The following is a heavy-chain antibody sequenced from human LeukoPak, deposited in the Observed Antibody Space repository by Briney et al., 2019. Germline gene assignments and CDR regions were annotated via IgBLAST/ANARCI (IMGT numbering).Heavy chain of an antibody. Sequence: SETLSLTCTVAGGSISSGSYYWSWIRQPAGKGLEWIGRIYTRGRTNYNPSLKSRVTISVDTSKNQFSLKLSSVTAADTAVYYCARAIAGAGSKGYFDYWGQGTLVTVSS. D-gene: IGHD6-13*01. CDR2: IYTRGRT. CDR1: GGSISSGSYY. J-gene: IGHJ4*02. CDR3: ARAIAGAGSKGYFDY. V-gene: IGHV4-61*02.